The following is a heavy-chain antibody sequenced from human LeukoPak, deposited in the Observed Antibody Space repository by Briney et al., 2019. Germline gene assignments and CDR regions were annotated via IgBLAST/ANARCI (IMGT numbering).Heavy chain of an antibody. Sequence: SENLSLTCTVSGGSISSSSYYWGWIRQPPGKGLEWIGSIYYSGSTYYNPSLKSRVTISVDTSKNQFSLKLSSVTAADTAVYYCARGFPSIVVVPAAILFDYWGQGTLVTVSS. J-gene: IGHJ4*02. V-gene: IGHV4-39*07. CDR3: ARGFPSIVVVPAAILFDY. CDR1: GGSISSSSYY. D-gene: IGHD2-2*01. CDR2: IYYSGST.